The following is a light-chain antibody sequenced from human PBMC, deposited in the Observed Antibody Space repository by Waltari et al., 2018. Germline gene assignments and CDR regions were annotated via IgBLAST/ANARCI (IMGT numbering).Light chain of an antibody. CDR2: AAS. CDR3: QQYYTTPRT. J-gene: IGKJ1*01. V-gene: IGKV1-39*01. Sequence: DIQMTQSPSSLSASVGDRVTITCRASQSISTYLNWYQQKPGKAPKLLIYAASSLQSGVPSRFSGSGSGTDFTLTITSLQAEDAAVYYCQQYYTTPRTFGQGTKVEIK. CDR1: QSISTY.